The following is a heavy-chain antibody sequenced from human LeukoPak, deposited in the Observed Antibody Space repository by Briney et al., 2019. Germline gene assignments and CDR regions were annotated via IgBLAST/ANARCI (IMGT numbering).Heavy chain of an antibody. CDR2: IYCSGST. J-gene: IGHJ4*02. V-gene: IGHV4-59*01. CDR3: ARVYYDSSGYYYFDY. CDR1: GGSISSYY. Sequence: SETLSLTCAVSGGSISSYYWSWIRQPPGKGLEWIGYIYCSGSTNYNPSLKSRVTISVDTSKNQFSLKLSSVTAADTAVYYCARVYYDSSGYYYFDYWGQGTLVTVSS. D-gene: IGHD3-22*01.